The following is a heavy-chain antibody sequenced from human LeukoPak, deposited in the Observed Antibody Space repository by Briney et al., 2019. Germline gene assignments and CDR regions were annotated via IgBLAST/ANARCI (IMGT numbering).Heavy chain of an antibody. D-gene: IGHD4-17*01. Sequence: GGSLRLSCAASGFTFSSYAMSWVRQAPGKGLEWVAVIWYDGSNKYYAVSVKGRFTISRDNSKNKLYLQMNSLRAEDTAVYYCARYVTTVTYFDHWGQGTLVTVSS. CDR1: GFTFSSYA. CDR3: ARYVTTVTYFDH. V-gene: IGHV3-33*08. J-gene: IGHJ4*02. CDR2: IWYDGSNK.